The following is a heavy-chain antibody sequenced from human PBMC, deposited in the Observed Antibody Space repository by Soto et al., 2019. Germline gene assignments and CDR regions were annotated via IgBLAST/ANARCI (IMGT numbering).Heavy chain of an antibody. V-gene: IGHV3-9*01. CDR2: ISWNSGNI. D-gene: IGHD1-26*01. J-gene: IGHJ4*02. Sequence: EVQLVESGGGLVQPGRSLRLSCAASGFTFDDYAMHWVRQAPGKGLEWVSGISWNSGNIGYADSVKGRFTISRDNAKNSLYLQMNSLRAEDPALYYCANGRGGSYGRYYFDYWGQGTLVTVSS. CDR3: ANGRGGSYGRYYFDY. CDR1: GFTFDDYA.